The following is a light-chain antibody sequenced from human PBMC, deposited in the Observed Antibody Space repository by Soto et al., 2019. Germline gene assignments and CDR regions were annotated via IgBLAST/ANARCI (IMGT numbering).Light chain of an antibody. J-gene: IGKJ4*01. CDR2: DAS. V-gene: IGKV3-15*01. CDR3: QQYNRWPLT. CDR1: QTIYSN. Sequence: IVMTQSPATLSVSPGERATLSCRASQTIYSNVAWYQQRPGQAPRLLIYDASTRATGISGSFSGSGSGTEFTLTISSLQSEDFAVYYCQQYNRWPLTFGGGTKVDI.